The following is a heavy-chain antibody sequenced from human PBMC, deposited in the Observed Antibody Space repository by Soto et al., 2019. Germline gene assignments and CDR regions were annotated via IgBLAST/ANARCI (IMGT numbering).Heavy chain of an antibody. CDR1: GFIFSSYW. V-gene: IGHV3-7*04. J-gene: IGHJ4*02. D-gene: IGHD3-16*01. CDR2: IKEDGSAK. Sequence: EVQLVESGGDLVQPGGSLRLSCEASGFIFSSYWMSWVRQAPGKGLEWVASIKEDGSAKQYVDSVKGRFTSSRDNDKKSLYLQMSSLRAEDTAVYYCVRDYGNYWGQGTLVTVSS. CDR3: VRDYGNY.